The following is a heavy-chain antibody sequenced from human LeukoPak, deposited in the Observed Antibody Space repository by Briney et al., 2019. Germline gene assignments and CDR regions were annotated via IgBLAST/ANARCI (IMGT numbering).Heavy chain of an antibody. CDR1: AYTFTVYY. CDR2: INPNSGGT. J-gene: IGHJ3*02. D-gene: IGHD6-13*01. V-gene: IGHV1-2*02. Sequence: AAVNVSCKSSAYTFTVYYMDWLRQAPGQGLEWMGCINPNSGGTNYAQAFHVRVTLTSDTSITTAYMYLNMIRSSATAGYYCARAASSSWPDGFDIWGQGTMVTVSS. CDR3: ARAASSSWPDGFDI.